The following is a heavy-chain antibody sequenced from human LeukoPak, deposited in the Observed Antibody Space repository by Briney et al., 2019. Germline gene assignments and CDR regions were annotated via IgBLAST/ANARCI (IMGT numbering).Heavy chain of an antibody. V-gene: IGHV3-23*01. J-gene: IGHJ3*01. CDR3: AKDGISYCGGDCYSTP. CDR1: GFTFSSDA. CDR2: ISGSGGST. Sequence: GGSLRLSCAASGFTFSSDAMSWVRQAPGKGLEWVSAISGSGGSTYYADSVKGRFTISRDNSKNTLYLQMNSLRAEDTAVYYCAKDGISYCGGDCYSTPWGQGTMVTVSS. D-gene: IGHD2-21*02.